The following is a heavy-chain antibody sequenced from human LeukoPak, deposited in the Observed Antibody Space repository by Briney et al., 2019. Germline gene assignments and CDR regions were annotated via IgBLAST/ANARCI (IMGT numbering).Heavy chain of an antibody. CDR2: MNPNSGKT. Sequence: ASVKVSCKASGYSFSSYDINWVRQATGQGLEWMGWMNPNSGKTGYAQKFQGRVTMTRNTSTSTAYMELSSLRSEDTAVYFCARDRPGILGPTDSFDYWGQGTLVTVSS. J-gene: IGHJ4*02. D-gene: IGHD1-26*01. V-gene: IGHV1-8*01. CDR1: GYSFSSYD. CDR3: ARDRPGILGPTDSFDY.